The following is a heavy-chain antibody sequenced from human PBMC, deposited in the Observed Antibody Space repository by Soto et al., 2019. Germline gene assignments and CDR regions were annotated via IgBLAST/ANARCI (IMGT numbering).Heavy chain of an antibody. D-gene: IGHD3-22*01. J-gene: IGHJ4*02. CDR1: GYRFTSYY. V-gene: IGHV5-51*01. Sequence: GESLKISCQGSGYRFTSYYIAWVRQVPGKGLEWVGIIYPGDSDVKYCPTFQGQVTISADRSNSTAYLQWRSLKASDTPMYFCARHFDSSGYYPDYWGQGTQVTVSS. CDR2: IYPGDSDV. CDR3: ARHFDSSGYYPDY.